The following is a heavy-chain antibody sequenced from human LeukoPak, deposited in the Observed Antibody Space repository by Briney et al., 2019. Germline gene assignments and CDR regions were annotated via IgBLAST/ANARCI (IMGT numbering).Heavy chain of an antibody. Sequence: GGSLRLSCAASGFTFSSYAMSWVRQAPGKGLEWVSAISGSGGSTYYADSVKGRFTISRDNSKNTLYLQMNSLRAEDTAVYYCAKDAPGSRRLRFLEWLFRGDAFDIWGQGTMVTVSS. V-gene: IGHV3-23*01. CDR1: GFTFSSYA. J-gene: IGHJ3*02. CDR2: ISGSGGST. D-gene: IGHD3-3*01. CDR3: AKDAPGSRRLRFLEWLFRGDAFDI.